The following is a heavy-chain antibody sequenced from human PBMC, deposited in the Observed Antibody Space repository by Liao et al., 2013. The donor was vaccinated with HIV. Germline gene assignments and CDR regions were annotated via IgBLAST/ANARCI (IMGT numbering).Heavy chain of an antibody. CDR3: ARGLTGYYYGSGSYRYFDY. CDR1: GDSISSYY. V-gene: IGHV4-4*07. J-gene: IGHJ4*02. CDR2: LYTSGST. D-gene: IGHD3-10*01. Sequence: QVQLQESGPGLVKPSETLSLTCTVSGDSISSYYWSWIRQPAGKGLEWIGRLYTSGSTNYNPSLKSRVTMSVDTSKKQFSLKLSSVTAADTAVYYCARGLTGYYYGSGSYRYFDYWGQGTLVTVSS.